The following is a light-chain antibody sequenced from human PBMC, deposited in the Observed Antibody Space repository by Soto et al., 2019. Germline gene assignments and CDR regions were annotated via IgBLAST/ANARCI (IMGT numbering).Light chain of an antibody. CDR2: NVY. CDR3: SAYTVSRTYV. Sequence: VLTQPPSCSGSPGRSITISCTGTISDVGAYNFVSWHQQHPGKAPKLMIYNVYDRPSGISYRFSGSKSGNTASLTISGLQGEDEADYYCSAYTVSRTYVFGTGTKVTVL. J-gene: IGLJ1*01. V-gene: IGLV2-14*03. CDR1: ISDVGAYNF.